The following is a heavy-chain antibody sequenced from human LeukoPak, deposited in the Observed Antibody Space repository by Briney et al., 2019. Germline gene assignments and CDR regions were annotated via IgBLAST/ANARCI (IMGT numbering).Heavy chain of an antibody. Sequence: GESLKISCKGSGYSFTNYWLGWVRQMPGKGLEWMGIFYPGDSNTRYNPSFQGQVTFSADKSVNTAYLQWSSLRASDTAIYYCARDPADCSGGSCYPDSLDYWGQGTLVTVSS. CDR3: ARDPADCSGGSCYPDSLDY. D-gene: IGHD2-15*01. V-gene: IGHV5-51*01. CDR2: FYPGDSNT. J-gene: IGHJ4*02. CDR1: GYSFTNYW.